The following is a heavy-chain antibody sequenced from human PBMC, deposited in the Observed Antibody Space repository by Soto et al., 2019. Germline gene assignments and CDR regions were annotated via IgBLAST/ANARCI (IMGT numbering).Heavy chain of an antibody. J-gene: IGHJ4*02. D-gene: IGHD6-19*01. CDR1: GGSISSGGYY. CDR3: ARYSSGWPNYFDY. Sequence: QVQLQESGPGLVKPSQTLSLTCTVSGGSISSGGYYWSWIRQHPGKGLEWIGYIYYSGRTYYNPSLKSRVNISVATSKNQCSLKLNSVTAADTAVYYCARYSSGWPNYFDYWGQGTLVTVSS. CDR2: IYYSGRT. V-gene: IGHV4-31*03.